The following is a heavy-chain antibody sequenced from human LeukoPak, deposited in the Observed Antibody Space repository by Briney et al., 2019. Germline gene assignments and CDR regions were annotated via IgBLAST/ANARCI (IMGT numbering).Heavy chain of an antibody. D-gene: IGHD6-13*01. CDR3: AKAPRGGSSWPCFDY. Sequence: PGGSLRLSCAASGFTFSSYAMSWVRQAPGKGLEWVSAISGSGGSTYYADSVKGRFTISRDNSKNTLYLQMNSLRAEDTAVYYCAKAPRGGSSWPCFDYWGQGTLVTVSS. CDR2: ISGSGGST. J-gene: IGHJ4*02. CDR1: GFTFSSYA. V-gene: IGHV3-23*01.